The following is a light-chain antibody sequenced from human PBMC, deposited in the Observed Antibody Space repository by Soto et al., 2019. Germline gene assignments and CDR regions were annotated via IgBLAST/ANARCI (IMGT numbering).Light chain of an antibody. CDR1: QSVSSSY. V-gene: IGKV3-20*01. CDR2: GAS. J-gene: IGKJ3*01. Sequence: EIVLTQSPGTLSLSPGERATLSCRASQSVSSSYLAWYQQKPGQAPRLLIYGASSRATGIPDRFSGSGSGTHFTLTISRPEPEDFAVYYCQQYGSSPFTFGPGTKVDIK. CDR3: QQYGSSPFT.